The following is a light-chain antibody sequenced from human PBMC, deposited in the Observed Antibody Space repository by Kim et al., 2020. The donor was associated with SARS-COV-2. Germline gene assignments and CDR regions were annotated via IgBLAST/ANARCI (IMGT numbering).Light chain of an antibody. CDR1: KLGDKY. J-gene: IGLJ3*02. CDR2: QDS. Sequence: SYELTQPPSVSVSPGQTASITCSGDKLGDKYACWYQQKPGQSPVLVIYQDSKRPSGIPERFSGSNSGNTATLTISGTQAMDEADYYCQAWDSSTRWVFGEGTQLTVL. CDR3: QAWDSSTRWV. V-gene: IGLV3-1*01.